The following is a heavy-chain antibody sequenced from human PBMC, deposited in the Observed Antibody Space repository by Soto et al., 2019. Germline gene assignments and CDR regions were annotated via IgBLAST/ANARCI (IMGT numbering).Heavy chain of an antibody. CDR3: VKDDGCSPSTPPL. D-gene: IGHD3-10*02. V-gene: IGHV3-23*01. CDR2: ISGSGGRT. Sequence: EVQLLESGGGLVQPGGSLRLSCAASGITISNYPMSWVRQAPGKGLEWVSGISGSGGRTYYADSAKGRFTISKDMSKNSLSLQVASLGFDATAVYFCVKDDGCSPSTPPLWGQGTLVTVSS. CDR1: GITISNYP. J-gene: IGHJ4*02.